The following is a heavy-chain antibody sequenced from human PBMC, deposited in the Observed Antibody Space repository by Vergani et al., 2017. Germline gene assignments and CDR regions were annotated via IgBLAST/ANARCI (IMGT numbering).Heavy chain of an antibody. Sequence: QVQLVQSGAEVKKPGSSVKVSCKASGGTFSSYTISWVRQAPGQGLEWMGRIIPILGIANYAQKFQGRVTITADKSTSTAYMALSSLSSEDTAVYYCARVGPSGYSYGYFDYWGQGTLVTVSS. J-gene: IGHJ4*02. D-gene: IGHD5-18*01. CDR3: ARVGPSGYSYGYFDY. V-gene: IGHV1-69*02. CDR1: GGTFSSYT. CDR2: IIPILGIA.